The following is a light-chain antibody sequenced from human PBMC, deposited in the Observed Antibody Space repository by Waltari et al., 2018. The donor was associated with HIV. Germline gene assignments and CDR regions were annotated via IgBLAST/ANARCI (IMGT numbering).Light chain of an antibody. Sequence: QSVLTQPPSASGTPGQRVNISCSGGSSNIGSNPVNWYRQFPGEAPNLLIYTNIKRPSGVPDRFSGSKSGTSASLAISGLQSEDEADFYCAVWDDSLRSVLFGGGTRLTVL. V-gene: IGLV1-44*01. CDR2: TNI. CDR3: AVWDDSLRSVL. J-gene: IGLJ3*02. CDR1: SSNIGSNP.